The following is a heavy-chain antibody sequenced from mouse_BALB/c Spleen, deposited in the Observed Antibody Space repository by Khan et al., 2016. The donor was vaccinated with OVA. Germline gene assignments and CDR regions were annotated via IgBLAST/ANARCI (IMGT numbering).Heavy chain of an antibody. V-gene: IGHV2-2*02. Sequence: QVQLKQSGPGLVRPSQSLSITCTVSGFSLTTYGVHWVRQSPGKGLEWLGVIWSGGSTDYSAAFISRLSISKDNSKSQVFFKVNSLQPNDTAIYYCARNYDYDEGLAYWGQGTLVTVSA. J-gene: IGHJ3*01. CDR1: GFSLTTYG. CDR2: IWSGGST. D-gene: IGHD2-4*01. CDR3: ARNYDYDEGLAY.